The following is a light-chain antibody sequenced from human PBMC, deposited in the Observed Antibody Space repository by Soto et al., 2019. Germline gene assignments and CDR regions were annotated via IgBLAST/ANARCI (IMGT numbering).Light chain of an antibody. CDR3: HQYGLLPRHP. Sequence: EIVLTQSPITLSLSPGESSTLSCSASESVNSNYLAWYQQKPGQAPRLLIFSASSKATGIPNRFSGSRSVTDFTLNISGLEPEDFAVYYCHQYGLLPRHPFGQGTKLEIK. J-gene: IGKJ2*01. V-gene: IGKV3-20*01. CDR1: ESVNSNY. CDR2: SAS.